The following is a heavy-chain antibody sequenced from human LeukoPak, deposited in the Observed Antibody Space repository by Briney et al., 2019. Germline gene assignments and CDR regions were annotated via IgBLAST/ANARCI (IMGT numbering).Heavy chain of an antibody. V-gene: IGHV3-30*18. D-gene: IGHD3-22*01. Sequence: GGSLRLSCAASGFTFSNYAMSWVRQAPGKGLEWVAVISYDGSNKYYADSVKGRFTISRDNSKNTLYLQMNSLRAEDTAVYYCAKDFSYDSSGRDYWGQGTLVTVSS. CDR3: AKDFSYDSSGRDY. CDR2: ISYDGSNK. J-gene: IGHJ4*02. CDR1: GFTFSNYA.